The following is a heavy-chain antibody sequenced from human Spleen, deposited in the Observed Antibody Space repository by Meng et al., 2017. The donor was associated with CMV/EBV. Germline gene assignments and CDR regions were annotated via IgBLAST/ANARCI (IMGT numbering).Heavy chain of an antibody. J-gene: IGHJ5*02. CDR3: ARVALQRFGFDP. D-gene: IGHD3-3*01. CDR2: IYHSGST. V-gene: IGHV4-4*02. CDR1: GGSISSNNW. Sequence: CAVSGGSISSNNWWSWVRQPPGKGLEWIGEIYHSGSTHYNTSLKSRVTISVDKSKNHFFLNLTSVTAADTAIYYCARVALQRFGFDPWGQGTLVTVSS.